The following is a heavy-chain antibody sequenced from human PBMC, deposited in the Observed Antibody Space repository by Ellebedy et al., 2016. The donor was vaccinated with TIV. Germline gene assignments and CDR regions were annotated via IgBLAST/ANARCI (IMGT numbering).Heavy chain of an antibody. J-gene: IGHJ4*02. Sequence: GESLKISCAASGFTFSSYAMHWVRQAPGKGLEWVAVISYDGSNKYYADSVKGRFTISRDNSKNTLYLQMNSLRAEDTAVYYCARDHGYWGQGTLVTVSS. CDR1: GFTFSSYA. CDR2: ISYDGSNK. V-gene: IGHV3-30-3*01. CDR3: ARDHGY.